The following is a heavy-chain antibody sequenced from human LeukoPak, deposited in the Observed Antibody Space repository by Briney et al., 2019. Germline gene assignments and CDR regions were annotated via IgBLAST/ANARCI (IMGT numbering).Heavy chain of an antibody. J-gene: IGHJ4*02. V-gene: IGHV4-4*07. CDR2: IYTSGST. CDR1: GGSISSYY. CDR3: ARTPKAYSSSSWSLYYFDY. Sequence: SETLSLTCTVSGGSISSYYWSWIRQPAGKGLEWIGRIYTSGSTNYNPSLKSRVTMSVDTSKNQFSLKLSSVTAADTAVYYCARTPKAYSSSSWSLYYFDYWGQGTLVTVSS. D-gene: IGHD6-6*01.